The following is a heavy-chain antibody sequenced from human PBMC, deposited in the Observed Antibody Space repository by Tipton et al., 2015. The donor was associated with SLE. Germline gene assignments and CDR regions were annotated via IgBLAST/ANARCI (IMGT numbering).Heavy chain of an antibody. V-gene: IGHV3-74*01. CDR3: AARDGDHWG. Sequence: SLRLSCAASGFTFSSYSMNWVRQAPGKGLVWVSRINSDGSSTSYADPVKGRFTISRDNAKNTLYLQMNSLRTEDTAVYYCAARDGDHWGWGQGTLVTVSS. CDR2: INSDGSST. J-gene: IGHJ4*02. CDR1: GFTFSSYS. D-gene: IGHD7-27*01.